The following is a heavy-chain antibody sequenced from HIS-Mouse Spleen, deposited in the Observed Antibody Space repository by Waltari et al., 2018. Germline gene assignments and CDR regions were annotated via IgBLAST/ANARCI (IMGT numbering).Heavy chain of an antibody. CDR1: GGSISSSRYY. V-gene: IGHV4-39*07. D-gene: IGHD6-13*01. CDR2: IYYSGSP. CDR3: AREIPYSSSWYDWYFDL. J-gene: IGHJ2*01. Sequence: QLQLQESGPGLVKPSETLSLTCTVSGGSISSSRYYWGWLRQPPGKGLGWIGSIYYSGSPSYTPSHKSRVTISVDTSKNQFSLKLRSVTAADTAVYYCAREIPYSSSWYDWYFDLWGRGTLVTVSS.